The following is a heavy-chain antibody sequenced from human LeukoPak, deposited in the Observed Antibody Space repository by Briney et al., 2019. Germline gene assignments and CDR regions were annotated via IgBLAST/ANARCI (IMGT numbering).Heavy chain of an antibody. J-gene: IGHJ4*02. CDR1: GGSISSSSYY. CDR3: ASSPYYYDSSGPGSLFDY. Sequence: SETLSLNCTVSGGSISSSSYYWGWIRQPPGKGLEWIGSIYYSGSTYYNPSLKSRVAISVDTSKNQFSLKLSSVTAADTAVYYCASSPYYYDSSGPGSLFDYWGQGTLVTVSS. CDR2: IYYSGST. V-gene: IGHV4-39*01. D-gene: IGHD3-22*01.